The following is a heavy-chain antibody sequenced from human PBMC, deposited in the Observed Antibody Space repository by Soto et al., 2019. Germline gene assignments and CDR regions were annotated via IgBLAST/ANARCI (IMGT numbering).Heavy chain of an antibody. J-gene: IGHJ4*02. CDR3: ARGSLVRAVIIVHDGMNY. V-gene: IGHV4-34*01. CDR2: INHSGST. D-gene: IGHD3-10*01. Sequence: QVQLQQWGAGLLKPSETLSLTCAVYGGSFSGYYWSWIRQPPGQGLEWIGEINHSGSTNYNPSLKSRVTISVDTPKNQFSLKLRSVTAADTAVYYCARGSLVRAVIIVHDGMNYWGQGTLVTVSS. CDR1: GGSFSGYY.